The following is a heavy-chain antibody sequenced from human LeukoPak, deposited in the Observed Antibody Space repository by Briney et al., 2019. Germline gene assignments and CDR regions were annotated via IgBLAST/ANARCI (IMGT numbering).Heavy chain of an antibody. CDR1: GGSISSYY. CDR2: IYYSGST. CDR3: ARVPIAAAALSGMDV. J-gene: IGHJ6*02. Sequence: SETLSLTCTVSGGSISSYYWSWIRQPPGKGLEWIGYIYYSGSTNYNPSLKSRVTISVDTSKNQFSLKLSSATAADTAVYYCARVPIAAAALSGMDVWGQGTTVTVSS. V-gene: IGHV4-59*01. D-gene: IGHD6-13*01.